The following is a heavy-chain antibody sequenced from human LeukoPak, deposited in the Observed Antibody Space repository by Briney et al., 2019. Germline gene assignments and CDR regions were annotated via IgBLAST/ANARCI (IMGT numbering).Heavy chain of an antibody. Sequence: GGSLRLSCAASGFTFSSYSMNWVRQAPGKGLEWVANIKQDGSEKYYVDSVKGRFTISRDNAKNSLYLQMNSLRAEDTAVYYCASTYYDFWSGCYYFDYWGQGTLVTVSS. J-gene: IGHJ4*02. D-gene: IGHD3-3*01. V-gene: IGHV3-7*01. CDR3: ASTYYDFWSGCYYFDY. CDR2: IKQDGSEK. CDR1: GFTFSSYS.